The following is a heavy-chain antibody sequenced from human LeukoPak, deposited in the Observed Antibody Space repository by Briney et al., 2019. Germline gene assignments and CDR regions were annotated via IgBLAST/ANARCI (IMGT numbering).Heavy chain of an antibody. CDR1: GFTFSDYY. D-gene: IGHD4-17*01. CDR3: AKTLFSSYGDYLLGD. Sequence: GGSLRLSCAASGFTFSDYYMSWIRQAPGKGLEWVSYISSSGGTIYYADSVKGRFTISRDSFENSLYLQMNSLRAEDTAVYYCAKTLFSSYGDYLLGDWGQGTLVTVSS. CDR2: ISSSGGTI. V-gene: IGHV3-11*04. J-gene: IGHJ4*02.